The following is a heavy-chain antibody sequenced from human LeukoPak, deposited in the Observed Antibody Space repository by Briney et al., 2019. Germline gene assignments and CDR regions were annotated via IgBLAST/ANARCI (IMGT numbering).Heavy chain of an antibody. CDR1: GFTFSSYS. D-gene: IGHD5-12*01. CDR2: ISYNGSNK. V-gene: IGHV3-30*18. J-gene: IGHJ4*02. Sequence: GRSLRLSCAASGFTFSSYSMHWVRQAPGKGLEWVAVISYNGSNKYYADSVKGRFTISRDNSKNTLYLQMNSLRAEDTAVYYCAKDGIGRDIVATIRAADYWGQGTLVTVSS. CDR3: AKDGIGRDIVATIRAADY.